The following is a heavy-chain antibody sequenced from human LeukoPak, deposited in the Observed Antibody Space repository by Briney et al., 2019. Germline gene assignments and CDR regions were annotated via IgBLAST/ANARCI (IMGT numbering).Heavy chain of an antibody. V-gene: IGHV4-4*09. Sequence: PSETLPLTCTVSGGSTSSYYWSWIRQPPGKGLEWIGYSYTSGSTNYNPSLKSRVTISVDTSKNQFSLKLSSVTAADTAVYYCARLNFVGYYYYMDVWGKGTTVTVSS. CDR3: ARLNFVGYYYYMDV. D-gene: IGHD2-21*01. J-gene: IGHJ6*03. CDR2: SYTSGST. CDR1: GGSTSSYY.